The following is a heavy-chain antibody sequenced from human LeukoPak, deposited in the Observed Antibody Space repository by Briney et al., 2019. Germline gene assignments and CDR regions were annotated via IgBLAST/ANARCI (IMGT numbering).Heavy chain of an antibody. CDR2: TYYRSKWYN. J-gene: IGHJ4*02. V-gene: IGHV6-1*01. CDR3: ARESQGYNSGWYNGYLDR. D-gene: IGHD6-19*01. CDR1: GDSFSSNSAA. Sequence: SQSLSLTCGISGDSFSSNSAAWNWIRQSPSRGLEWLGRTYYRSKWYNDYAISLTGRITINPDTSKNQFSLQLNSETPEDTAVYYCARESQGYNSGWYNGYLDRWGQGTLVTVSS.